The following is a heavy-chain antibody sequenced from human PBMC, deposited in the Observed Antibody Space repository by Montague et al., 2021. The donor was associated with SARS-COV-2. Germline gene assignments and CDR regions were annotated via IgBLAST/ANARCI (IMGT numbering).Heavy chain of an antibody. V-gene: IGHV4-31*03. D-gene: IGHD6-13*01. CDR2: IDYSGST. J-gene: IGHJ5*01. Sequence: TLSLTCTVSGGSISSGEYYWNWIRQLPGKGLEWIGYIDYSGSTYYHPSLKGRVSISMDRSKNQLSLKLKSVSAADTAVYFCARDRDEAAAGTREFDSWGQETHVTVSS. CDR1: GGSISSGEYY. CDR3: ARDRDEAAAGTREFDS.